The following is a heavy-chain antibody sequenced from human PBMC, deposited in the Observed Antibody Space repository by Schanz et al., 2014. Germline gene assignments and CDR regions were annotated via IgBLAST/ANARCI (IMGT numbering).Heavy chain of an antibody. D-gene: IGHD3-22*01. Sequence: QVQLVQSGAEVKKPGSSVKVSCKASGGTFSSYAFSWVRQAPGQGLEWMGKIIPILGMENYAQKFQGRVTITADKSTSTAYMELSNLRSEDTAVYYCARAGQDYSDSSGYATYYFGNWGQGTLVTVSS. CDR1: GGTFSSYA. CDR2: IIPILGME. CDR3: ARAGQDYSDSSGYATYYFGN. J-gene: IGHJ4*02. V-gene: IGHV1-69*04.